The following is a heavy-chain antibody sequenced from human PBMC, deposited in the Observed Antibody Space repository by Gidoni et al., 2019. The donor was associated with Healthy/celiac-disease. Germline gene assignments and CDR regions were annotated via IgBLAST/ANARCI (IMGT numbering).Heavy chain of an antibody. Sequence: EVQLVESGGGLVQPGRSLRLSCAASGFTFDDYAMHWVRQAPGKGLEWVSGISWNSGSIGYADSVKGRFTISRDNAKNSLYLQMNSLRAEDTALYYCAKGEHIDYWGQGTLVTVSS. V-gene: IGHV3-9*01. CDR1: GFTFDDYA. J-gene: IGHJ4*02. CDR3: AKGEHIDY. CDR2: ISWNSGSI. D-gene: IGHD1-1*01.